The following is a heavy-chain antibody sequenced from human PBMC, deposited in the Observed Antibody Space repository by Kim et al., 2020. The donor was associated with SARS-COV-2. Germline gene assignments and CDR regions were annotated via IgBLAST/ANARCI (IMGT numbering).Heavy chain of an antibody. Sequence: SETLSLTCTVSGGSISSGGYYWSWIRQHPGKGLEWIGYIYYSGSTYYNPSLKSRVTISVDTSKNQFSLKLSSVTAADTAVYYCARDVHENWNYVGYYYYYMDVWGKGTTVTVSS. CDR2: IYYSGST. CDR1: GGSISSGGYY. D-gene: IGHD1-7*01. CDR3: ARDVHENWNYVGYYYYYMDV. V-gene: IGHV4-31*03. J-gene: IGHJ6*03.